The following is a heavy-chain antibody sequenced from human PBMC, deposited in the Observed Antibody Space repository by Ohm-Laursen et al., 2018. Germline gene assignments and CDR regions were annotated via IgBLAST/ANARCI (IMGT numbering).Heavy chain of an antibody. D-gene: IGHD6-13*01. J-gene: IGHJ4*02. V-gene: IGHV4-38-2*01. Sequence: SETLSLTCAVSGYSISSGYYWGWIRQPPGKGPEWIGSIYHSGSTYYNPSLKSRVTISVDTSKNQFSLKLSSVTAADTAVYYCARVEQQLTYYFDYWGQGTLVTVSS. CDR3: ARVEQQLTYYFDY. CDR2: IYHSGST. CDR1: GYSISSGYY.